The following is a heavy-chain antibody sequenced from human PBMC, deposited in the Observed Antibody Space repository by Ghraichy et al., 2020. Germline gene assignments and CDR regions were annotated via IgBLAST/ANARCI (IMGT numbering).Heavy chain of an antibody. CDR2: ISRSGGST. D-gene: IGHD3-22*01. Sequence: GGSLRLSCAASGFTFSSYAMSWVRQAPGKGLEWVSAISRSGGSTYYADSVKGRFTISRDNSKNTLYLQMNSLRAEDTAVYYCAKDHYYDSSGLDYWGQGTLVTVSS. V-gene: IGHV3-23*01. CDR1: GFTFSSYA. J-gene: IGHJ4*02. CDR3: AKDHYYDSSGLDY.